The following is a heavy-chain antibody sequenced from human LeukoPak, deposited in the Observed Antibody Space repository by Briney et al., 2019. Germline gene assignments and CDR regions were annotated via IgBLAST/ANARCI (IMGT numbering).Heavy chain of an antibody. CDR3: AKNWNVVVRGVMDK. J-gene: IGHJ4*02. CDR1: GFTVSSNY. CDR2: ISGSGGST. Sequence: PGGSLRLSCAASGFTVSSNYMSWVRQAPGKGLEWVSGISGSGGSTYYADSVKGRFTISRDNSKNTLYLQMNSLRAEDTAVYYCAKNWNVVVRGVMDKWGQGTLVTVSS. V-gene: IGHV3-23*01. D-gene: IGHD3-10*01.